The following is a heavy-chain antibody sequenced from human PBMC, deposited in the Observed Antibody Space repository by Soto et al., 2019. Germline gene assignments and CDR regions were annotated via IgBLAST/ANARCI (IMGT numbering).Heavy chain of an antibody. J-gene: IGHJ4*02. Sequence: QVQLQESGPGLVKPSETLSLTCTVSGGSVSSGSYYWSWIRQPPGKGLEWIGYIYYSGSTNYNPSLKSRVTISVDTSKNQFSLKLSSVTAADTAVYYCAREALRLHGFDYWGQGTLVTVSS. D-gene: IGHD2-15*01. CDR3: AREALRLHGFDY. V-gene: IGHV4-61*01. CDR2: IYYSGST. CDR1: GGSVSSGSYY.